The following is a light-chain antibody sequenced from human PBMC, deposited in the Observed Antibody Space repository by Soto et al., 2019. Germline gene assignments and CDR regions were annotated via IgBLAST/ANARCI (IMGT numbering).Light chain of an antibody. Sequence: DIQMTQSPSSLSASVGDRVAITCRASQRISSFLNWYQQKPGKAPKLLIYAASTLQSGVPSRFSGSGSGTDFTLTISSLQPEDFATYYCQQSSNTPITFGQGTRREIK. V-gene: IGKV1-39*01. CDR2: AAS. J-gene: IGKJ5*01. CDR1: QRISSF. CDR3: QQSSNTPIT.